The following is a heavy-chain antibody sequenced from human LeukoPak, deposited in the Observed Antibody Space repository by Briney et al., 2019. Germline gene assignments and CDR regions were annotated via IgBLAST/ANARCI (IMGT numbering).Heavy chain of an antibody. CDR3: ARDHLGYGSGSPFDY. J-gene: IGHJ4*02. Sequence: SVKVSCKASGGTFSSYAISWVRQAPGQGLEWMGGIIPIFATANYAEKFQGRVTITAGESTGTDYMELSSLRSEDTAVYYCARDHLGYGSGSPFDYWGQGTLVTGSS. D-gene: IGHD3-10*01. CDR2: IIPIFATA. V-gene: IGHV1-69*13. CDR1: GGTFSSYA.